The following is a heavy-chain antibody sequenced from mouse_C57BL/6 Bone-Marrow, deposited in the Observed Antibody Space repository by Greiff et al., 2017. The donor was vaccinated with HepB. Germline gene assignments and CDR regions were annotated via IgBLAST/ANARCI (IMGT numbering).Heavy chain of an antibody. CDR1: GYTFTDYE. J-gene: IGHJ2*01. D-gene: IGHD2-1*01. CDR2: IDPETGGT. V-gene: IGHV1-15*01. CDR3: TRRELLWDY. Sequence: VQLQQSGAELVRPGASVTLSCKASGYTFTDYEMHWVKQTPVHGLEWIGAIDPETGGTAYNQKFKGKAILTADKSSSTAYMELRSLTSEDSAVYYCTRRELLWDYWGQGTTLTGSS.